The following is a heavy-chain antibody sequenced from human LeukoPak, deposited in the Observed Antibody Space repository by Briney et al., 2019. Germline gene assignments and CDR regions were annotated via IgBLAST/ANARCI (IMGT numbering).Heavy chain of an antibody. V-gene: IGHV3-21*01. Sequence: GGSLRLSCAASGFTFSSYSMNWVRQAPGKGLEWVSSISSSSSYIYYADSVKGRFTISRDNAKNSLYLQMNSLSAEDTAVYYCARGAVVPYCSSTSCRAYYFDYWGQGTLVTVSS. CDR2: ISSSSSYI. D-gene: IGHD2-2*01. J-gene: IGHJ4*02. CDR1: GFTFSSYS. CDR3: ARGAVVPYCSSTSCRAYYFDY.